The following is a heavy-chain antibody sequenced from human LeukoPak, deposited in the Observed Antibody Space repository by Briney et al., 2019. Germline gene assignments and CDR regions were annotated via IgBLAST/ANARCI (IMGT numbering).Heavy chain of an antibody. CDR1: GGSISSGSYY. CDR3: ATHMTTEGYYYYYYGMDV. Sequence: SETLSLTCTVSGGSISSGSYYWSWIRQPAGKGLEWIGRIYTSGSTNYNPSLKSRVTISVDTSKNQFSLKLSSVTAADTAVYYCATHMTTEGYYYYYYGMDVWGQGTTVTVSS. V-gene: IGHV4-61*02. CDR2: IYTSGST. J-gene: IGHJ6*02. D-gene: IGHD5-18*01.